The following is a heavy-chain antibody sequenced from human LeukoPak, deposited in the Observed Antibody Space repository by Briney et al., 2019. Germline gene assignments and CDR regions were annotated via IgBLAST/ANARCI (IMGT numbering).Heavy chain of an antibody. Sequence: GGSLILSCAASGFTFSSYSMNWVRQAPGKGLEWVSSISSSSSYIYYADSVKGRFTISRDNAKNSLYLQMNSLRAEDTAVYYCARGGTAMVPGVDYWGQGTLVTVSS. D-gene: IGHD5-18*01. CDR3: ARGGTAMVPGVDY. V-gene: IGHV3-21*01. CDR1: GFTFSSYS. CDR2: ISSSSSYI. J-gene: IGHJ4*02.